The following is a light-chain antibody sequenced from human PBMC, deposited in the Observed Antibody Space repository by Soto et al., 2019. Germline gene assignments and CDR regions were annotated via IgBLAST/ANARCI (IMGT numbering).Light chain of an antibody. CDR3: QQYGSSPRT. CDR2: GAS. V-gene: IGKV3-20*01. CDR1: QSVSSSY. J-gene: IGKJ1*01. Sequence: EIVLTQSPGTLSLSPGERATLSCRASQSVSSSYLAWYQQKPGQAPRLLIYGASSRATGIPDRFSGSGSGTDFTLTISRLEPDDFAVYYCQQYGSSPRTFGNGTKVEIK.